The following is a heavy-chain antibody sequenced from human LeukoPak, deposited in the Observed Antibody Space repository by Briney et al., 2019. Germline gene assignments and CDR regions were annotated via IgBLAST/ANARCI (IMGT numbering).Heavy chain of an antibody. CDR2: IYYSGST. V-gene: IGHV4-59*01. D-gene: IGHD7-27*01. J-gene: IGHJ4*02. CDR3: ARDLTGEGAL. CDR1: GGSISSYY. Sequence: SETLSLTCTVSGGSISSYYWSWIRQPPGKGLEWIGHIYYSGSTNYNPSLKSRVTISVDTSKNQFSLKLSSVTAADTAVYYCARDLTGEGALWGQGTLVTVSS.